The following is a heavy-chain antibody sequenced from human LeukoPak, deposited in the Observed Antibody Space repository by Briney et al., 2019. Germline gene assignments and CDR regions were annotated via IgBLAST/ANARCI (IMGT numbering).Heavy chain of an antibody. CDR1: GFTLSGYS. CDR2: ISASSTYI. D-gene: IGHD3-22*01. Sequence: PGGSLRLSCAASGFTLSGYSMNWVRQAPGKGLQWVSSISASSTYIHYTDSVKGRFTISRDNTKNSMYLQMNSLRAEDTAVYYCALSMIVVVIWSDAFDIWGQGTMVTVSS. V-gene: IGHV3-21*04. J-gene: IGHJ3*02. CDR3: ALSMIVVVIWSDAFDI.